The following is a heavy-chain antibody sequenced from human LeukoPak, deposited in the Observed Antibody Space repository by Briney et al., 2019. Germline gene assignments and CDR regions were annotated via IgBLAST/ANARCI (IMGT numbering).Heavy chain of an antibody. V-gene: IGHV1-46*01. CDR2: INPSGGST. CDR1: GYTFTSYY. Sequence: ASVKVSCKASGYTFTSYYMHWVRQAPGQGLEWMGIINPSGGSTSYAQKFQGRVTMTRDMSTSTVCMELSSLRSEDTAVYYCARGLLIQLWLPYGDWFDPWGQGTLVTVSS. J-gene: IGHJ5*02. CDR3: ARGLLIQLWLPYGDWFDP. D-gene: IGHD5-18*01.